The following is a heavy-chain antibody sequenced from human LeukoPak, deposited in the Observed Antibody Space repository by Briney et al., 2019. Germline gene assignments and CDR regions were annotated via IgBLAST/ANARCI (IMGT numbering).Heavy chain of an antibody. CDR2: IRYDGSNK. CDR3: ARPLITMVRSPGY. CDR1: GFTFSSYG. Sequence: GGSLRLSCAASGFTFSSYGMHWVRQAPGKGLEWVAFIRYDGSNKYYADSVKGRFTISRDNSKNTLYLQMNSLRAEDTAVYYCARPLITMVRSPGYWGQGTLVTVSS. V-gene: IGHV3-30*02. J-gene: IGHJ4*02. D-gene: IGHD3-10*01.